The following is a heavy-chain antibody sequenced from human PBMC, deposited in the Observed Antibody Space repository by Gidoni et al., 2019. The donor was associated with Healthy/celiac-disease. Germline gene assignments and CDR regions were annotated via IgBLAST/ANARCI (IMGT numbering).Heavy chain of an antibody. Sequence: SYAISWVRQAPGQGLEWMGGIIPIFGTANYAQKFQGRVTITADESTSTAYMELSSLRSEDTAVYYCAAEWLVPSGDYWGQGTLVTVSS. CDR1: SYA. V-gene: IGHV1-69*01. J-gene: IGHJ4*02. CDR2: IIPIFGTA. D-gene: IGHD6-19*01. CDR3: AAEWLVPSGDY.